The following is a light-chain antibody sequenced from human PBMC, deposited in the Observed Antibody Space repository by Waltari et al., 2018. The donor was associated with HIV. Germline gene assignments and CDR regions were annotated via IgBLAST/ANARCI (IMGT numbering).Light chain of an antibody. V-gene: IGLV3-25*03. J-gene: IGLJ2*01. CDR2: KDS. CDR3: QSADSSGTYVL. Sequence: SYELTQPPSLSVSPGQTATITCSGVALPNQYAYWYQRKPGQAPVLVIYKDSERPSGIPERFSGSSSGTTVTLTISGVQAEDEADYYCQSADSSGTYVLFGGGTKLTVL. CDR1: ALPNQY.